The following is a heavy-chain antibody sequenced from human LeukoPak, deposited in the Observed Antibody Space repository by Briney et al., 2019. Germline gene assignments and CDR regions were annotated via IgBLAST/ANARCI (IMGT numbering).Heavy chain of an antibody. CDR3: ARGAFPPPGYCSGGSCSPFDY. CDR2: INHSGST. CDR1: GGSFSGYY. D-gene: IGHD2-15*01. J-gene: IGHJ4*02. Sequence: SETLSLTCAVYGGSFSGYYWSWIRQPPGKGLEWIGEINHSGSTNYNPSLKSRVTISVDTSKNQFSLKLSSVTAADTAVYYCARGAFPPPGYCSGGSCSPFDYRGQGTLVTVSS. V-gene: IGHV4-34*01.